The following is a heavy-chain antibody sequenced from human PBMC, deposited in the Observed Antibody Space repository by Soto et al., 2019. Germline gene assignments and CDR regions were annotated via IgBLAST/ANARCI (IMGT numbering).Heavy chain of an antibody. J-gene: IGHJ6*02. CDR1: GGSFSGYY. V-gene: IGHV4-34*01. D-gene: IGHD6-13*01. Sequence: PSETLSLTCAVYGGSFSGYYWSWIRQPPGKXLEWIGEINHSGSTNYNPSLKSRVTISVDTSKNQFSLKLSSVTAADTAVYYCARGRVMAGGYSSSWYSYYYGMDVWGQGTTVTDFS. CDR2: INHSGST. CDR3: ARGRVMAGGYSSSWYSYYYGMDV.